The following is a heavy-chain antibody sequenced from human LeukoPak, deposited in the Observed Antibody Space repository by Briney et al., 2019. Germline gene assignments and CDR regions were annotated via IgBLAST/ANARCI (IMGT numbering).Heavy chain of an antibody. J-gene: IGHJ5*02. Sequence: PSETLSLTCAVYGGSFSGYYWSWIRQPPGKGLEWIGEINHSGSTNYNPSLKSRVTISVDTSKNQFSLKLSSVTAADTAVYYCARLYSSGWYPVGFDPWGQGTLVTVSS. CDR3: ARLYSSGWYPVGFDP. D-gene: IGHD6-19*01. CDR2: INHSGST. V-gene: IGHV4-34*01. CDR1: GGSFSGYY.